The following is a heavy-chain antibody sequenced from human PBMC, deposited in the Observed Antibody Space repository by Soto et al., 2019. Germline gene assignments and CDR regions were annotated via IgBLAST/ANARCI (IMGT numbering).Heavy chain of an antibody. CDR1: GGSFSGYY. CDR3: ARDRKQLVVYYYYYYGMDV. V-gene: IGHV4-34*01. CDR2: INHSGST. D-gene: IGHD6-6*01. Sequence: KASETLSLTCAVYGGSFSGYYWSWIRQPPGKGLEWIGEINHSGSTNYNPSLKSRVTISVDTSKNQFSLKLSSVTAADTAVYYCARDRKQLVVYYYYYYGMDVWGQGTTVTVSS. J-gene: IGHJ6*02.